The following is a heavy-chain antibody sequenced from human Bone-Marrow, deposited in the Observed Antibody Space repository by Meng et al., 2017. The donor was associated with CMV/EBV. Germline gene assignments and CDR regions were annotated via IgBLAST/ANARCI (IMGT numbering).Heavy chain of an antibody. Sequence: GESLKISCAASGFTFSSYSMNWVRQAPGKGLEWVSYISSSSSTIYYADSVKGRFTISRDNAKNSLYLQMNSLSAEDTAVYYCARELVEDRRRQSDAFDIWGQGTMVTVSS. CDR3: ARELVEDRRRQSDAFDI. V-gene: IGHV3-48*04. D-gene: IGHD5-24*01. J-gene: IGHJ3*02. CDR2: ISSSSSTI. CDR1: GFTFSSYS.